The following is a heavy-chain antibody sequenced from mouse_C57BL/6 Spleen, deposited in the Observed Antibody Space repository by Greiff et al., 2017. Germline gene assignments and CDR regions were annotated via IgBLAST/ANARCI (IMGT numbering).Heavy chain of an antibody. J-gene: IGHJ2*01. V-gene: IGHV3-1*01. CDR3: ARDSSGYDY. Sequence: EVQLQESGPGMVKPSQSPSLTCTVTGYSITSGYDWHWIRHFPGNKLEWMGYISYSGSTNYNPSLKSRISITHDTSKNHFFLKLNSVTTEDTATYYCARDSSGYDYWGQGTTLTVSS. D-gene: IGHD3-2*02. CDR2: ISYSGST. CDR1: GYSITSGYD.